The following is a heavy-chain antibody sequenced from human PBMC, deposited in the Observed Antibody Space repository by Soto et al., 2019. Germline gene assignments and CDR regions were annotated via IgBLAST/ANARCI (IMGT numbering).Heavy chain of an antibody. CDR1: GGSISSYY. J-gene: IGHJ4*02. CDR2: IYYSGST. CDR3: ARRNSVVVPAAMWSYFDY. V-gene: IGHV4-59*01. Sequence: SETLSLTCTVSGGSISSYYWSWIRQPPGKGLEWIGYIYYSGSTNYNPSLKSRVTISVDTSKNQFSLKLSSVTAADTAVYYCARRNSVVVPAAMWSYFDYWGQRTLVTVSS. D-gene: IGHD2-2*01.